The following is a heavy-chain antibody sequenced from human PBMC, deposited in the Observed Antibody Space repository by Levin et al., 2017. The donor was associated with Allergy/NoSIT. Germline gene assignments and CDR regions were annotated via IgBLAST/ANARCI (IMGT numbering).Heavy chain of an antibody. CDR3: ATTSTVTTYVS. Sequence: PSETLSLTCSVSGGSVSSGNYYWNWIRQPPGKGLEWLGYMSYTGTAIYNPSLKSRVFISVDMSKKQFSLKLNSVSAADTAVYSCATTSTVTTYVSWGRGTLVTVSS. CDR1: GGSVSSGNYY. D-gene: IGHD4-11*01. CDR2: MSYTGTA. J-gene: IGHJ5*02. V-gene: IGHV4-61*01.